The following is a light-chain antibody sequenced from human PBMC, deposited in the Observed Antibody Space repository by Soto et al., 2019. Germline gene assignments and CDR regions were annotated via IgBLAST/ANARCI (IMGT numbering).Light chain of an antibody. CDR3: QQRSNWSST. V-gene: IGKV3-11*01. J-gene: IGKJ4*01. CDR1: QSVSSY. CDR2: DAS. Sequence: EIVLTQSPATLSLSPGERATLSCRASQSVSSYLAWYQQKPGQAPRLLIYDASNRATGIPARFSGSGSGTDFTLTISSLEPADFAVYYCQQRSNWSSTFGGGTKVEIK.